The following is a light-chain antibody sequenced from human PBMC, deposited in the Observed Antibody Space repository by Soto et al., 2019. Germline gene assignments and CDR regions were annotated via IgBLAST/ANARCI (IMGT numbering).Light chain of an antibody. J-gene: IGLJ3*02. CDR1: SSNIGRDT. CDR2: STN. Sequence: QSVLTQPPSASGTPGQRVTISCSGSSSNIGRDTVNWYQQLPGTAPKLLIYSTNQRPSGVPDRFSGSKSGTSASLAISGLQSEDEADYYCATWDGGLNGWVFGGGTQLTVL. V-gene: IGLV1-44*01. CDR3: ATWDGGLNGWV.